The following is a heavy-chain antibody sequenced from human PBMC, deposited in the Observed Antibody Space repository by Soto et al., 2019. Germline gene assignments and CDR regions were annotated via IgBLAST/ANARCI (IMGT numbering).Heavy chain of an antibody. V-gene: IGHV3-30*18. CDR3: AKDEGAEDDILTGYPLFDY. D-gene: IGHD3-9*01. Sequence: QVQLVESGGGVVQPGRSLRLSCAASGFNFRSYGMHWVRQAPGKGLEWVAVISYDGSAKWYVDSVKGRFTISRDTSKNSRYLQMNSLRAEDTAVYYCAKDEGAEDDILTGYPLFDYRGPGILVTVSS. CDR2: ISYDGSAK. J-gene: IGHJ4*02. CDR1: GFNFRSYG.